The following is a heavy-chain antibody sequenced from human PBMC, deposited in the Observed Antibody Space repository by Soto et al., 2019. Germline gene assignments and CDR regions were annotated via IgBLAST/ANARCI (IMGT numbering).Heavy chain of an antibody. D-gene: IGHD6-6*01. CDR3: ARALHSSSSTRWFDP. J-gene: IGHJ5*02. CDR2: IYHSGST. CDR1: GGSIVSLGCC. V-gene: IGHV4-30-2*01. Sequence: SVPRGVVGGSIVSLGCCRSIIRQTPGKGLEWIGYIYHSGSTYYNPSLKSRVTISVDRSENQFSLKLSSVTAADTAVYYCARALHSSSSTRWFDPWGQGTLVTVSS.